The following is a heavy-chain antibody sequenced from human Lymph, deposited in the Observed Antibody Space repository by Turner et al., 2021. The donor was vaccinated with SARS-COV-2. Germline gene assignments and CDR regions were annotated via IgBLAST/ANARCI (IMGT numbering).Heavy chain of an antibody. V-gene: IGHV3-30*04. Sequence: QVQLVESGGGVVQPGRSLRLSCAASGFTFSSYAMHWVRQAPGKGLEWVAVISYDGSNKYYADSMKGRFTISRDNSKNTLYLQMNSLRPEDTAVYYCAKGGFYDILTGYSNFDYWGQGTLVTVSS. CDR2: ISYDGSNK. J-gene: IGHJ4*02. CDR3: AKGGFYDILTGYSNFDY. CDR1: GFTFSSYA. D-gene: IGHD3-9*01.